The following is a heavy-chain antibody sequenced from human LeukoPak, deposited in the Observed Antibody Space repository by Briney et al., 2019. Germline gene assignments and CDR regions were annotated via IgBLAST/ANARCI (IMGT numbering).Heavy chain of an antibody. CDR3: VKDCHCTSSCDYCGYMDV. CDR1: VFKLDIYT. J-gene: IGHJ6*03. D-gene: IGHD2-21*01. V-gene: IGHV3-23*01. CDR2: LNLEGGRT. Sequence: GRCLRLSRVASVFKLDIYTMSCVPQAPGQRLECGSTLNLEGGRTYYAGSVKGRFTISRDNSNNTVSLQMTRLRAEDMAKYYCVKDCHCTSSCDYCGYMDVWGNGTAVTVS.